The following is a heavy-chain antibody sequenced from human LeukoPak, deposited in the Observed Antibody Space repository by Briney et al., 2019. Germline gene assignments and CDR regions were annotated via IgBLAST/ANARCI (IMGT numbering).Heavy chain of an antibody. CDR2: ISSSGSTI. V-gene: IGHV3-48*03. CDR3: AKDSGSWIDH. Sequence: GSLRLSCAASGFTFSSYEMNWVRQAPGKGLEWVSYISSSGSTIYYADSVKGRFTISRDNAKNTLYLQMTSLRADDTAVYYCAKDSGSWIDHWGQGTLVTVSS. CDR1: GFTFSSYE. J-gene: IGHJ4*02. D-gene: IGHD6-13*01.